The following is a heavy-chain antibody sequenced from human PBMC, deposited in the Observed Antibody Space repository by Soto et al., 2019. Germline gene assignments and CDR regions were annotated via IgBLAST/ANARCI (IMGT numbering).Heavy chain of an antibody. CDR2: ISHSGST. D-gene: IGHD1-26*01. CDR1: GDSISSSNW. V-gene: IGHV4-4*02. Sequence: QVQLQESGPGLVKPSGTLSLTCAVSGDSISSSNWWSWVRQPPGKGLEWIGEISHSGSTNYNPSLKRRVTISVDKAKNQFYLNLNSVTAADTAVYYCARHSGSYFRDYWGQGTLVTVSS. J-gene: IGHJ4*02. CDR3: ARHSGSYFRDY.